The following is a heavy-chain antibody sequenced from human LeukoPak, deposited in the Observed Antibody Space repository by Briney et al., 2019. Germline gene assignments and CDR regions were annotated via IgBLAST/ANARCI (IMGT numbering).Heavy chain of an antibody. J-gene: IGHJ4*02. D-gene: IGHD5-24*01. CDR1: AFTFSSYA. CDR3: AKVRGDGYNDYFDY. CDR2: ISGSGAGT. Sequence: QPGGSLRLSCAASAFTFSSYAMSWVRQAPGKGLEWGSAISGSGAGTYYADSVKGRFTISRDNSKNTLYLQMNSLRAEDTAVYYCAKVRGDGYNDYFDYWGQGTLVTVSS. V-gene: IGHV3-23*01.